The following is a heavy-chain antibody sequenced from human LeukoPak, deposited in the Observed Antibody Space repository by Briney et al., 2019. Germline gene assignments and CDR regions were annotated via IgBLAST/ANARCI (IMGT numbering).Heavy chain of an antibody. D-gene: IGHD6-19*01. CDR1: GFTFSSYT. Sequence: PGGSLRLSCAASGFTFSSYTMNWVCQAPGKGLEWVSSITSSSTYVYYADSVKGRFTISRDNAKNSLFLQMNGLRAEDTAVYYCARVGGVSGWRSPHYYYGMDVWGQGTAVTVSS. CDR3: ARVGGVSGWRSPHYYYGMDV. V-gene: IGHV3-21*01. CDR2: ITSSSTYV. J-gene: IGHJ6*02.